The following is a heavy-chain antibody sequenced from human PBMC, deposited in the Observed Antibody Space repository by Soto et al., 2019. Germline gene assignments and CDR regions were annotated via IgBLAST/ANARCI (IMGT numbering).Heavy chain of an antibody. Sequence: SETLSLTCTVSGGSISSSSYYWGWIRQPPGKGLEWIGSIYYSGSTYYNPSLKSRVTISVDTSKNQFSLKLSSVTAADTAVYYCARHSPTYYYGSGRLGDLDYWGQGTLVTVSS. D-gene: IGHD3-10*01. CDR3: ARHSPTYYYGSGRLGDLDY. CDR1: GGSISSSSYY. CDR2: IYYSGST. J-gene: IGHJ4*02. V-gene: IGHV4-39*01.